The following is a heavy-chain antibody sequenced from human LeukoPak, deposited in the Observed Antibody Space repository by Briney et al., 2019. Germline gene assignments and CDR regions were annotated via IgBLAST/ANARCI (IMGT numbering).Heavy chain of an antibody. V-gene: IGHV3-23*01. CDR1: GFTFSAYA. CDR2: IRGGGGSA. D-gene: IGHD4-17*01. J-gene: IGHJ3*02. CDR3: ARDPNGDYIGAFDM. Sequence: GGSLRLSCTASGFTFSAYAMMWVRQAPGKGPEWVSAIRGGGGSAFYADSVKGRFTISRDNSKYTLFLQMNSLRAEDTAVYHCARDPNGDYIGAFDMWAQGQWSPSRQ.